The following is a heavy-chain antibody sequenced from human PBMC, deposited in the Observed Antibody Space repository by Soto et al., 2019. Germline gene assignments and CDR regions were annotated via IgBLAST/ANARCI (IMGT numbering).Heavy chain of an antibody. D-gene: IGHD3-10*01. CDR2: INWNGGRT. Sequence: PGGSLRLSCAASGFTFDDYGMSWVRQAPRKGLEWVSGINWNGGRTGYADSVKGRFTISRDNAKNSLYLQMNSLRAEDTALYYCARALPSYASPPYNWFDPWGQGTLVTVSS. CDR1: GFTFDDYG. J-gene: IGHJ5*02. CDR3: ARALPSYASPPYNWFDP. V-gene: IGHV3-20*04.